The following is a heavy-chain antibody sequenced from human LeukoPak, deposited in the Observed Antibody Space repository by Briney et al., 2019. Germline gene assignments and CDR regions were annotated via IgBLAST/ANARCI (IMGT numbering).Heavy chain of an antibody. CDR1: GYTFTSYD. CDR2: TNPNSGNT. Sequence: ASVKVSCKASGYTFTSYDINWVRQTTGQRLEWMGWTNPNSGNTGYAQKFQGRVTITGNTSITTAYMELSSLRSEDTAVYYCARRQYGSGSPLYYWGQGTLVTVSS. J-gene: IGHJ4*02. CDR3: ARRQYGSGSPLYY. V-gene: IGHV1-8*03. D-gene: IGHD3-10*01.